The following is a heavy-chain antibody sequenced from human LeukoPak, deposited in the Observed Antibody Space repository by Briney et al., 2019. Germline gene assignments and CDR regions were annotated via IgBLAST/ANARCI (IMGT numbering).Heavy chain of an antibody. V-gene: IGHV3-33*01. J-gene: IGHJ5*02. CDR1: GFTFSSYC. Sequence: GGSLRLSCAASGFTFSSYCMHWVRQAPGKGLEWVAVIWYDGSNKYYANSVKGRFTISRDNSKNTLYLQMNSLRAEDTAVYYCAREKQMATIPNGWFDPWGQGTLVTVSS. D-gene: IGHD5-24*01. CDR3: AREKQMATIPNGWFDP. CDR2: IWYDGSNK.